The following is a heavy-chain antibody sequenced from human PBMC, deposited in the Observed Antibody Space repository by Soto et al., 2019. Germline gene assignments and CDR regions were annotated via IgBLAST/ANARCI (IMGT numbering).Heavy chain of an antibody. CDR1: GFTFSSYS. V-gene: IGHV3-21*01. Sequence: GGSLRLSCAASGFTFSSYSMNWVRQAPGKGLEWVSSISSSSSYIYYADSVKGRFTISRDNAKNSLYLQMNSLRAEDTAVYYCARGDYYDTSGPFSDAFDIWGQGTMVTVSS. CDR2: ISSSSSYI. CDR3: ARGDYYDTSGPFSDAFDI. D-gene: IGHD3-22*01. J-gene: IGHJ3*02.